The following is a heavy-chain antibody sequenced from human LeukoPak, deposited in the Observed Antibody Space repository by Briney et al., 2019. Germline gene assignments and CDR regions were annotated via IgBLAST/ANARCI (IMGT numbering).Heavy chain of an antibody. Sequence: GGSLRLSCAASGFTFDDYAMHWVRQAPGKGLEWVSGISWNSGSIGYADSVKGRFTISRDNAKNSLYLQMNSLRAEDTALYYCAKDMYYDILTGSSDYWGQGTLVTVSS. D-gene: IGHD3-9*01. V-gene: IGHV3-9*01. CDR1: GFTFDDYA. CDR2: ISWNSGSI. J-gene: IGHJ4*02. CDR3: AKDMYYDILTGSSDY.